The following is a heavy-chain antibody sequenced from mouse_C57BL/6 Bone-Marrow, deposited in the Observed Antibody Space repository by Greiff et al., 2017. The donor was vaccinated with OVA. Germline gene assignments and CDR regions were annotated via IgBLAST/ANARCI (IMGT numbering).Heavy chain of an antibody. V-gene: IGHV1-82*01. CDR3: ARGFFDY. Sequence: VQLQQSGPELVKPGASVKISCKASGYAFSSSWMNWVKQRPGTGLEWIGRIYPGDGDTNYNGKFKGKATLTADKSSSTAYMQLSSLTSEDSAVYFCARGFFDYWGQGTTLTVSS. CDR1: GYAFSSSW. CDR2: IYPGDGDT. J-gene: IGHJ2*01.